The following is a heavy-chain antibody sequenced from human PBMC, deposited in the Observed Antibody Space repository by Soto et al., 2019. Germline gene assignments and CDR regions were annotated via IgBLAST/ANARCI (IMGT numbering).Heavy chain of an antibody. CDR1: GDSVSSKSAA. Sequence: PSQTLSLTCAISGDSVSSKSAAWNWIRQSPSRGLEWLGRTYYRSKWYNDYAVSVKSRITINPDTSKNQFSLQLNSVTPEDTAVYYCAGVPNPFRLIIGYEEAFELWGQGTMDIV. CDR3: AGVPNPFRLIIGYEEAFEL. CDR2: TYYRSKWYN. J-gene: IGHJ3*01. V-gene: IGHV6-1*01. D-gene: IGHD5-12*01.